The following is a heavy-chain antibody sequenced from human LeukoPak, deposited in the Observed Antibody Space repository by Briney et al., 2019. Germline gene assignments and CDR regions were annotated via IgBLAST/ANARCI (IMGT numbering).Heavy chain of an antibody. J-gene: IGHJ4*02. Sequence: PSETLSLTCTVYGGSFSGYYWSWIRQPPGKGLEWIGEINHSGSTNYNPSLKSRVTISVDTSKNQFSLKLSSVTAADTAVYYCARASHDSSGYYPDYWGQGTLVTVSS. CDR3: ARASHDSSGYYPDY. CDR1: GGSFSGYY. D-gene: IGHD3-22*01. V-gene: IGHV4-34*01. CDR2: INHSGST.